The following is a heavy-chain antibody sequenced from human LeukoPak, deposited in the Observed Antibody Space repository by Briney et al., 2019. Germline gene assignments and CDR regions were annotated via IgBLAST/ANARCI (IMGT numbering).Heavy chain of an antibody. V-gene: IGHV3-20*04. D-gene: IGHD2-2*01. CDR3: ARDYRYCSSTSCYFRPMDV. J-gene: IGHJ6*03. Sequence: RPGGSLRLSWAASGFTFDDYGMSWVRQAPGKGLEWVSGINWNGGSTGYADSVKGRFTISRDNAKNSLYLQMNSLRAEDTALYYCARDYRYCSSTSCYFRPMDVWGKGTTVTVSS. CDR1: GFTFDDYG. CDR2: INWNGGST.